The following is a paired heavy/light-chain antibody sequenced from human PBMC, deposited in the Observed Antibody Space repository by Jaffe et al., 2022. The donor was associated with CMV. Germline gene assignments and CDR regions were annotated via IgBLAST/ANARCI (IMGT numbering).Light chain of an antibody. V-gene: IGKV1-39*01. CDR2: AAS. J-gene: IGKJ1*01. CDR3: QQSYSTPWT. CDR1: QNIGSY. Sequence: DIQMTQSPSSLSASVGDRVTITCRTTQNIGSYLNWYQKKPGKAPKLLIYAASSLQSGVPSRFSGSGSGTDFTLTISSLQPEDFATYYCQQSYSTPWTFGQGTNVEVK.
Heavy chain of an antibody. Sequence: QVQLQESGPGLVKPSEILSLTCTFSGGSISNYYCNWIRQSPGRGPEWIGYIYYTGNINYNPSLRSRLTISVDMSKNQCSLKLSSVTAADTAVYYCARGIWATGTTRWFDPWGQGTLVTVSS. D-gene: IGHD1-1*01. CDR1: GGSISNYY. CDR3: ARGIWATGTTRWFDP. J-gene: IGHJ5*02. V-gene: IGHV4-59*01. CDR2: IYYTGNI.